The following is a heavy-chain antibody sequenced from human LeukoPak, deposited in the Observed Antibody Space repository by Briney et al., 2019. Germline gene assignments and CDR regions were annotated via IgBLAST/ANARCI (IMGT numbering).Heavy chain of an antibody. D-gene: IGHD3-9*01. CDR2: IYYSGST. V-gene: IGHV4-59*01. J-gene: IGHJ6*02. CDR3: ARGVDYDNNYFQYGMDV. CDR1: GGSFTDYY. Sequence: SETLSLTCAVYGGSFTDYYWSWIRQPPGKGLEWIGYIYYSGSTNYNPSLKSRVTISVDTAKNQFSLKLNSVTAADTAVYYCARGVDYDNNYFQYGMDVWGRGTTVTVSS.